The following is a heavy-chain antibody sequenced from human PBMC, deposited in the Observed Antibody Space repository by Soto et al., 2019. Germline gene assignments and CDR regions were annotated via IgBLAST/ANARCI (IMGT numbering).Heavy chain of an antibody. D-gene: IGHD1-26*01. CDR2: ISYDGSNN. CDR1: GFTFSSYG. CDR3: AKDRAIAGSGLLDDS. Sequence: QVQLVESGGGVVQPGRSLRLSCAASGFTFSSYGMHWVRQAPGKGLVWVALISYDGSNNYYADSVKGRFTISRDNSKNTLYLQMNGLRAEDTAVYFCAKDRAIAGSGLLDDSWGQGTLVTVSS. J-gene: IGHJ4*02. V-gene: IGHV3-30*18.